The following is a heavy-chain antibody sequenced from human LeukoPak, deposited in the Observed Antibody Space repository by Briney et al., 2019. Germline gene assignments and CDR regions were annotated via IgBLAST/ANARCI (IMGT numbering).Heavy chain of an antibody. J-gene: IGHJ5*02. D-gene: IGHD6-13*01. Sequence: KARGPLRLSCAASGFTFSDYYMSWIRQAPGKGLGWVSYISSSGSTIYYADSLKGRFTISRDNAKNSLYLQMNSLRAEDTAEYYCARDYDSSSWYPWGQGTLVTVSS. CDR2: ISSSGSTI. V-gene: IGHV3-11*01. CDR1: GFTFSDYY. CDR3: ARDYDSSSWYP.